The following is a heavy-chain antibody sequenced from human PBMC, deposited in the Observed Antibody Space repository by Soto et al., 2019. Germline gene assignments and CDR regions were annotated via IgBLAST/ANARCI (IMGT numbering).Heavy chain of an antibody. CDR1: GGSFSGYY. Sequence: TSETLSLTCAVYGGSFSGYYCRWIRQPPGKGLEWIGEINHSGSTNYNPSLKSRVTISVDTSKNQFSLKLSSVTAADTAVYYCARSVGQGGLWLGSSSLDVWGQGSTVTVS. CDR2: INHSGST. V-gene: IGHV4-34*01. D-gene: IGHD6-6*01. J-gene: IGHJ6*02. CDR3: ARSVGQGGLWLGSSSLDV.